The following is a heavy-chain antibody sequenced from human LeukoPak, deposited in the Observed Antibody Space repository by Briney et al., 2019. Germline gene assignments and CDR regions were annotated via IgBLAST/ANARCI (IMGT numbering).Heavy chain of an antibody. CDR2: IYSGGST. CDR1: GFTVSTYY. V-gene: IGHV3-53*01. CDR3: ARGLGYCTSTTCLLPFDY. J-gene: IGHJ4*02. D-gene: IGHD2-2*01. Sequence: GGSLRLSCAASGFTVSTYYMTWVRQAPGKGLECVSVIYSGGSTYYADSVEGRFTVSRGNSKNTLYLQMNSLRAEDTAMYYCARGLGYCTSTTCLLPFDYWGQGTLVTVSS.